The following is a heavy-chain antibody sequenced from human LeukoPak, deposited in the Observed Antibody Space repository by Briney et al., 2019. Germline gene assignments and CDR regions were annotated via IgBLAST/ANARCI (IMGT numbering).Heavy chain of an antibody. V-gene: IGHV3-11*05. D-gene: IGHD1-14*01. J-gene: IGHJ4*02. CDR2: ISGSSRGT. CDR1: GFTFSDYY. Sequence: GGSLRLSCAASGFTFSDYYMSWIRQAPGKGLEWVSYISGSSRGTNYADPVKGRFTISRDNAKNSLYLQMNSLRAEDMAIYYCARGDRAIDYWGQGTLVTVSS. CDR3: ARGDRAIDY.